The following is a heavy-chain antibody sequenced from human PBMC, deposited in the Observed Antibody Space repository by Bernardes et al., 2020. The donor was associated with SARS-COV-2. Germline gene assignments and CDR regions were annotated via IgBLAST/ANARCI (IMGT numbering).Heavy chain of an antibody. J-gene: IGHJ4*02. CDR3: ARVGGANEPFDY. V-gene: IGHV4-59*01. CDR1: GGSISSYY. Sequence: SETLSLTCTVSGGSISSYYWSWIRQPPGKGLEWIGYIYYSGSTNYNPSLKSRVTISVDTSKNQFSLKLSSVTAADTAVYYCARVGGANEPFDYWGQGTLVTVSS. CDR2: IYYSGST. D-gene: IGHD1-1*01.